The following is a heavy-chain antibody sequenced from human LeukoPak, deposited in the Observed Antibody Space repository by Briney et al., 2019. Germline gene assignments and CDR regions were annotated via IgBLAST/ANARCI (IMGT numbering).Heavy chain of an antibody. Sequence: PSETLSLTCTVSGGSISSYYWSWIRQPAGKGLEWIGRIYTSGSTNYNPSLKSRVTMSVDTSKNQFSLKLSSVTAADTAVYYCARDKMSQNLFNWFDPWGQGTLVTVSS. CDR3: ARDKMSQNLFNWFDP. CDR1: GGSISSYY. CDR2: IYTSGST. V-gene: IGHV4-4*07. D-gene: IGHD1-7*01. J-gene: IGHJ5*02.